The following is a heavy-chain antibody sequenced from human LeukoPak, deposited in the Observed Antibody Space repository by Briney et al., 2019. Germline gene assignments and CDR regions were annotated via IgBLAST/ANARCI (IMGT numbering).Heavy chain of an antibody. J-gene: IGHJ4*02. V-gene: IGHV3-74*01. CDR3: ATLVSVHPQFTARRWGGFDS. Sequence: PGGSLRLSCAASGFTFSSHWMHWVRQVPGKGLVWVSRIISDGSSTSYADSVKGRFTISRDNAKDTLYLEMNSLRAEDTAVYYCATLVSVHPQFTARRWGGFDSWGQGTLVTVSS. D-gene: IGHD2-21*01. CDR2: IISDGSST. CDR1: GFTFSSHW.